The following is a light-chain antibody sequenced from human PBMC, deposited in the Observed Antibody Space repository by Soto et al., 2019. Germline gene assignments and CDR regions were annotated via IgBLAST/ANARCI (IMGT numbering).Light chain of an antibody. J-gene: IGKJ5*01. Sequence: TLSLVTLSVSPGESATLSRRASQSVDHYLAWYKHTPGQAPSLLIYDVSNRATGIPARFSGSGSGTDFTLTISSLEPGDFAIYYCQQRNDWQVTFGQGTRRENK. V-gene: IGKV3-11*01. CDR1: QSVDHY. CDR2: DVS. CDR3: QQRNDWQVT.